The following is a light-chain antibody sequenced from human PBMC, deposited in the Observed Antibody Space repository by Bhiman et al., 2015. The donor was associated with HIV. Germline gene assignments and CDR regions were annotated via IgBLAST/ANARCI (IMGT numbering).Light chain of an antibody. CDR1: TSNIGQNF. CDR3: GTWDSRTRDIV. CDR2: ENN. J-gene: IGLJ3*02. V-gene: IGLV1-51*02. Sequence: QSVLTQPPSVSAAPGQTVTISCSGSTSNIGQNFLSWFQHVPGTAPKLLIYENNKRASGIPDRFSGSKSGTSATLAITGLQTGDEADYYCGTWDSRTRDIVFGGGTKVTVL.